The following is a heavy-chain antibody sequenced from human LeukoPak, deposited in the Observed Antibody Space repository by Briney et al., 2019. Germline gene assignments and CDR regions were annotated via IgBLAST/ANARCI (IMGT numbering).Heavy chain of an antibody. CDR3: ARHRAYSSSSPFDY. CDR1: GGSNSSFY. D-gene: IGHD6-6*01. V-gene: IGHV4-59*08. Sequence: ASETLSLTCIVSGGSNSSFYWSWLRQPPGKGLVWFGYIYYRGSTNYNPSLKRRVPIFVDMSKNHSSLRLSSVTAADTAVYYCARHRAYSSSSPFDYWGQGTLVTVSS. CDR2: IYYRGST. J-gene: IGHJ4*02.